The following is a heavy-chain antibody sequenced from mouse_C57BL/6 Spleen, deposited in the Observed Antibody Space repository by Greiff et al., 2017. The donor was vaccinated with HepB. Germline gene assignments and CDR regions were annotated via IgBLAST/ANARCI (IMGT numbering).Heavy chain of an antibody. D-gene: IGHD1-1*01. J-gene: IGHJ3*01. Sequence: VQLQQPGAELVKPGASVKLSCKASGYTFTSYWMQWVKQRPGPGLEWIGEIDPSDSYTNYNQKLKGKATLTVDTSSSTAYMQLSSLTSEDSAVYYCARLGYYGSSYPAWFAYWGQGTLVTVSA. V-gene: IGHV1-50*01. CDR2: IDPSDSYT. CDR3: ARLGYYGSSYPAWFAY. CDR1: GYTFTSYW.